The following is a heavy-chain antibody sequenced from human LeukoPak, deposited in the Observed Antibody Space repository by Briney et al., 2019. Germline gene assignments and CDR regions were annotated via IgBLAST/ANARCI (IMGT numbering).Heavy chain of an antibody. V-gene: IGHV3-11*03. J-gene: IGHJ3*02. Sequence: AGGSLRLSCAASGFTFSDYYMSWIRQAPGKGLEWVSSISGSGDYTNYADSVKGRFTISRDNSKSTLYLQMNSLKTEDTAVYYCTRPSLLDNWNDEGSGAFDIWGQGTMVTVSS. CDR2: ISGSGDYT. CDR3: TRPSLLDNWNDEGSGAFDI. D-gene: IGHD1-1*01. CDR1: GFTFSDYY.